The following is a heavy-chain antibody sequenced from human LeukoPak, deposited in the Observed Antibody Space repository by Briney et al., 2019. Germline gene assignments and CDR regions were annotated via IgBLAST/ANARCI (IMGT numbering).Heavy chain of an antibody. D-gene: IGHD3-22*01. J-gene: IGHJ4*02. CDR1: GGTFSSYA. V-gene: IGHV1-69*06. CDR3: ARDGYYYVSSGTPPDS. Sequence: GASVKVSCKASGGTFSSYAISWVRQAPGQGLEWMGWIIPIFGPANYAQKFQGRVTITADTSTSTAYMELSRLRSEDTAVYYCARDGYYYVSSGTPPDSWGQGTLVTVSS. CDR2: IIPIFGPA.